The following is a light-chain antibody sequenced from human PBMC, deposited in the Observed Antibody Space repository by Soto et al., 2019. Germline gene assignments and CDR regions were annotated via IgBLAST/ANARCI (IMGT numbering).Light chain of an antibody. J-gene: IGKJ1*01. CDR3: QQYNSYSWT. V-gene: IGKV1-5*03. CDR1: QSISSW. Sequence: DIPMTQSPPTLSASAGDRVTITCRASQSISSWLAWYQQKPGRAPKLLIYKASTLESGVPSRFSGSGSGTEFTLTISSLQPDDFATYYCQQYNSYSWTFGQGTKVEIK. CDR2: KAS.